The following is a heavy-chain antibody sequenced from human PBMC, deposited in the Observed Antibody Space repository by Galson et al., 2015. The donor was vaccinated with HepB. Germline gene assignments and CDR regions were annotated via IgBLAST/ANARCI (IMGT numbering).Heavy chain of an antibody. V-gene: IGHV6-1*01. CDR3: ARSMIWSVSPGWNFDL. Sequence: CAISGDSVSSNSAAWNWIRQSPSRGLEWLGRTYYRSKWYNDYAVSVKSRITINPDTSKNQFSLQLNSVTPEDTAVFYCARSMIWSVSPGWNFDLWGRGTLVTVSS. CDR2: TYYRSKWYN. CDR1: GDSVSSNSAA. J-gene: IGHJ2*01. D-gene: IGHD3-10*01.